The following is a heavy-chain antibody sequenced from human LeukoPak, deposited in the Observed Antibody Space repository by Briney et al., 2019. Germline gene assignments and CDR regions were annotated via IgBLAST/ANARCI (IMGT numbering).Heavy chain of an antibody. CDR1: GYTFTGYY. CDR2: INPNSGGT. D-gene: IGHD4-23*01. V-gene: IGHV1-2*02. J-gene: IGHJ4*02. CDR3: ARTTVVTHYFDY. Sequence: ASVKVSCKASGYTFTGYYMHWVRQAPGQGLEWMGWINPNSGGTNYAQKFQGRVTMTRDTSISTAYMELSSLRSEDTAVYYCARTTVVTHYFDYWGQGTLVTVSS.